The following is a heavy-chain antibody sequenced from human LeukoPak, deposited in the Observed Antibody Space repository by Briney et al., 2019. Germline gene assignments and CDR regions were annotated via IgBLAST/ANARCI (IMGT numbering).Heavy chain of an antibody. D-gene: IGHD5-12*01. CDR1: GFTFSTCA. Sequence: SLRLSCAASGFTFSTCAMHWVRQAPGKGLQWVAVISSDGSNKYYADSVKGRFTISRDNSKNTLYVQMNSLTAEDTAFYYCARAGGGGYDPFDYWGQGTLVTVSS. V-gene: IGHV3-30*04. J-gene: IGHJ4*02. CDR3: ARAGGGGYDPFDY. CDR2: ISSDGSNK.